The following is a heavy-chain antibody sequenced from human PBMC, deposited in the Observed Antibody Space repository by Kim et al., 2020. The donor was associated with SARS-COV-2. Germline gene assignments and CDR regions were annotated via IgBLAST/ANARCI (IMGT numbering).Heavy chain of an antibody. D-gene: IGHD3-22*01. CDR2: ISWNGGSI. Sequence: GGSLRLSCAASVFTFGDYAMHWVRQAPGKGLEWVSGISWNGGSISYADSVKGRFTISRDNAKNSLYLQMNSLRAEDTALYYCAKDVYDYYDSSGYSHGRSGGGLDVWPRDPGHRLL. CDR1: VFTFGDYA. CDR3: AKDVYDYYDSSGYSHGRSGGGLDV. J-gene: IGHJ6*02. V-gene: IGHV3-9*01.